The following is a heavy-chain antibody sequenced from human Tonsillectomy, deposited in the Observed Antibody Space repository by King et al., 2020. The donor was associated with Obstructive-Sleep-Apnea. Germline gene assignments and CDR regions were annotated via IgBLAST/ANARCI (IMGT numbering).Heavy chain of an antibody. Sequence: QLVQSGGGVVQPGRSLRLSCAASGFTFSSYAMHWVRQAPGKGLEWVAVISYDGSNKYYADSVKGRFTISRDNSKNTLYLQMNSLRAEDTAVYYCARELLDHPTCIAAAGHNSRGMDYWGQGTLVTVSS. J-gene: IGHJ4*02. CDR2: ISYDGSNK. V-gene: IGHV3-30*04. D-gene: IGHD6-13*01. CDR3: ARELLDHPTCIAAAGHNSRGMDY. CDR1: GFTFSSYA.